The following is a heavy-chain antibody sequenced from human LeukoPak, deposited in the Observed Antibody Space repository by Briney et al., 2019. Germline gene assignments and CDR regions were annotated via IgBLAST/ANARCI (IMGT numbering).Heavy chain of an antibody. CDR1: GGSFSGYY. CDR3: ARGGDDPYYYYYMDV. D-gene: IGHD5-24*01. V-gene: IGHV4-34*01. J-gene: IGHJ6*03. CDR2: IYYSGST. Sequence: SETLSLTCAVYGGSFSGYYWGWIRQPPGKGLEWIGSIYYSGSTYYNPSLKSRVTISVDTSKNQFSLKLSSVTAADTAVYYCARGGDDPYYYYYMDVWGKGTTVTVSS.